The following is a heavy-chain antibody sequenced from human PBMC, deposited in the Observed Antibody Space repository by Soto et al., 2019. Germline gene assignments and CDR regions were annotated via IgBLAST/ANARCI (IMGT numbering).Heavy chain of an antibody. CDR1: GFTSSSYA. J-gene: IGHJ6*02. D-gene: IGHD6-19*01. V-gene: IGHV3-23*01. CDR2: ISDSGGHT. Sequence: GGSLKLSCEASGFTSSSYAMSWVRQAPGKGLEWVSDISDSGGHTYYADSVEGRFTISRDNSKNTVYLEMNSLRVEDTAVYYCAKGKRLGSGWPYHYYGMDVWGQGTTVTVSS. CDR3: AKGKRLGSGWPYHYYGMDV.